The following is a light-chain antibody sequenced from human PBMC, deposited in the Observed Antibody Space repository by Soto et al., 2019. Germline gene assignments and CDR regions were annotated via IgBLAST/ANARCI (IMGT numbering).Light chain of an antibody. CDR1: SSDIGSYTL. CDR2: EGS. CDR3: CSYASSSTLV. J-gene: IGLJ2*01. Sequence: QSALTQPASVSGSPGQSITISCTGTSSDIGSYTLVSWYQQHPGKAPKLMIYEGSKRPSGLSNRFSGSKSGNTASLTISGLQAEDEADYYCCSYASSSTLVFGGGTKLTVL. V-gene: IGLV2-23*01.